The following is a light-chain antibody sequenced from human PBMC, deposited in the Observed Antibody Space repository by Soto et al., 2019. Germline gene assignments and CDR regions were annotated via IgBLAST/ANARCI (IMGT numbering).Light chain of an antibody. V-gene: IGKV3-20*01. CDR3: QQYGSSPRT. CDR1: QSVGSVY. Sequence: EIVLTQSPGTLSLSPGERATLSCRASQSVGSVYLAWYQQKPGQAHRLLIHGAYNRASGIQDRFSGSGSGTDFTLTIRRLEPEDFAVCYCQQYGSSPRTFGQGTKVDI. CDR2: GAY. J-gene: IGKJ1*01.